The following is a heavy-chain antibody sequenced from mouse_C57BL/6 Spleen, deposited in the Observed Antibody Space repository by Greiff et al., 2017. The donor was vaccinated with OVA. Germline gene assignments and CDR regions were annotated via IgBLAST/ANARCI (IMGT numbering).Heavy chain of an antibody. D-gene: IGHD1-1*01. CDR3: ARNNSGSSPDWYFDV. V-gene: IGHV2-9-1*01. J-gene: IGHJ1*03. Sequence: QVQLKESGPGLVAPSQSLSITCTVSGFSLTSYAISWVRQPPGQGLEWLGVIWTGGGTNYNSALKYRLSISKVNSKGQVLLKMNSPQTDDTARYYSARNNSGSSPDWYFDVWGTGTTVTVSA. CDR1: GFSLTSYA. CDR2: IWTGGGT.